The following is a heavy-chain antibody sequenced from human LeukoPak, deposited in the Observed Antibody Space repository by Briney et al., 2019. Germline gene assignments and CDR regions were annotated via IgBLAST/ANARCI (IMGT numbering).Heavy chain of an antibody. V-gene: IGHV4-59*08. D-gene: IGHD6-13*01. Sequence: SETLSLTCTVSGGSISSYYWSWIRQPPGKGLEWFGYIYYSGSTNYNPSLKSRVTISVDTSKNQFSLKLSSVTAADTAVYYCARHSSVYSSSWIDYWGQGTLVTVSS. J-gene: IGHJ4*02. CDR1: GGSISSYY. CDR3: ARHSSVYSSSWIDY. CDR2: IYYSGST.